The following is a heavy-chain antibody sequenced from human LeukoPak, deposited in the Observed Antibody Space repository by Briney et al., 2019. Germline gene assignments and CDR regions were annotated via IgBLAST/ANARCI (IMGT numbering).Heavy chain of an antibody. Sequence: QTGGSLRLSCAASGFTFSNYVMGWVRQAPGKGLEWVSTISGSGGRTYYADSVKGRFTVYRDNSKNTLYMQMNSLRAEDTAVYYCARLYGYGSGWYHYWGQGTLVTVSS. CDR3: ARLYGYGSGWYHY. D-gene: IGHD6-19*01. V-gene: IGHV3-23*01. CDR2: ISGSGGRT. J-gene: IGHJ4*02. CDR1: GFTFSNYV.